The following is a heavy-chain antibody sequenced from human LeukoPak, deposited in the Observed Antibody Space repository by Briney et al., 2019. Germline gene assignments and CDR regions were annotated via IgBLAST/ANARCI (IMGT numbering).Heavy chain of an antibody. D-gene: IGHD5-24*01. CDR1: GFTFSSYS. CDR3: ARGMATIDGYYYHMDV. J-gene: IGHJ6*03. Sequence: GGSLRLSCAASGFTFSSYSMNWVRQAPGKGLEWVSSISSSSSYIYYADSVKGRFTISRDNAKNSLYLQMNSLRAEDTAVYYCARGMATIDGYYYHMDVWGKGTTVTVSS. CDR2: ISSSSSYI. V-gene: IGHV3-21*01.